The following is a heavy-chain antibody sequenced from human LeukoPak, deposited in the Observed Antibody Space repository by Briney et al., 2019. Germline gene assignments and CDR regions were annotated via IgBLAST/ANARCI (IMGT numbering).Heavy chain of an antibody. CDR3: ARGLGVLGATNGGGYYFDY. CDR1: GGSISSSNW. Sequence: PSGTLSLTCAVSGGSISSSNWWSWIRQPPGKGLEWIGEINHSGSTNYNPSLKSRVTISVDTSKNQFSLKLSSVTAADTAVYYCARGLGVLGATNGGGYYFDYWGQGTLVTVSS. J-gene: IGHJ4*02. CDR2: INHSGST. V-gene: IGHV4-4*02. D-gene: IGHD1-26*01.